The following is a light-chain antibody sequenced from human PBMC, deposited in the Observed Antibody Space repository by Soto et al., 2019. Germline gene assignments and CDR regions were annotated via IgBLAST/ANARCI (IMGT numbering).Light chain of an antibody. V-gene: IGLV2-14*01. CDR2: EVN. J-gene: IGLJ1*01. Sequence: QSALTQPASVSGSPGQSITISCTGTSRDVGGYNYVSWHQQHPGKAPRVIITEVNNRPSGVSSRFSGSKSGNTASLTISGLQAEDEADYYCCSYAGSSYYVFGSGTKLTVL. CDR1: SRDVGGYNY. CDR3: CSYAGSSYYV.